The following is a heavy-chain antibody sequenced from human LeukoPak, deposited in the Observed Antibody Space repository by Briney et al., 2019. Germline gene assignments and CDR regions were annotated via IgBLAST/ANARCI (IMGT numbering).Heavy chain of an antibody. CDR3: AKALWFGESFFDY. Sequence: GGSRRLSWAASGFTFSSYAMSWVRQAPGKGLDWVSAISGSGGSTYYADSVKGPFTISRDNSKNTLYLQMNSLRAEDTAVYYCAKALWFGESFFDYWGQGTLVTVSS. V-gene: IGHV3-23*01. D-gene: IGHD3-10*01. CDR2: ISGSGGST. CDR1: GFTFSSYA. J-gene: IGHJ4*02.